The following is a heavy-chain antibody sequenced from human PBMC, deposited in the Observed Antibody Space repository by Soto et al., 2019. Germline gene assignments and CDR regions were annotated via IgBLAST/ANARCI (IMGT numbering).Heavy chain of an antibody. Sequence: EVQVVESGGGLVQPGGSLRLSCAASGFTVSSNHMSWVRQAPGKGLEGVSLIYSAGSTYYADSVKGRFTISRDNSKNTLYLQMNSLRAEDTAVYYCARFSGADYGGNNRCWGQGTLVTVSS. J-gene: IGHJ4*02. V-gene: IGHV3-66*01. CDR3: ARFSGADYGGNNRC. CDR1: GFTVSSNH. D-gene: IGHD4-17*01. CDR2: IYSAGST.